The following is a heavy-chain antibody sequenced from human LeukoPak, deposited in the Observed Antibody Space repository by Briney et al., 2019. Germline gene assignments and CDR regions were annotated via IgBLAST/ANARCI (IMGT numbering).Heavy chain of an antibody. V-gene: IGHV5-51*01. Sequence: GESLKISCKGSGYSFTSYWIGWVRQMPGKGLEWMGIIYPGDSDTRYSPSFQGQVTISADKSISTAYLQWSSRKASDTAMYYCARSYDSSGYYYDWFDPWGQGTLVTVSS. J-gene: IGHJ5*02. D-gene: IGHD3-22*01. CDR2: IYPGDSDT. CDR1: GYSFTSYW. CDR3: ARSYDSSGYYYDWFDP.